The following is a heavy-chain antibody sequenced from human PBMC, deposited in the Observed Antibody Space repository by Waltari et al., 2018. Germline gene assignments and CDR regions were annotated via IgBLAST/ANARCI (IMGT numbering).Heavy chain of an antibody. D-gene: IGHD1-1*01. V-gene: IGHV3-74*01. CDR3: ASQLGVPGY. CDR1: GFTFGNYW. CDR2: ISNDGSIT. J-gene: IGHJ4*02. Sequence: EVQLVESGGGLVQPGGSLRLSCAASGFTFGNYWMYWVRQAPGKGLGWVSLISNDGSITSYADSVKGRFTISRDNAQNTLYLQMNSLRAEDTAVYYCASQLGVPGYWGQGTLVTVSS.